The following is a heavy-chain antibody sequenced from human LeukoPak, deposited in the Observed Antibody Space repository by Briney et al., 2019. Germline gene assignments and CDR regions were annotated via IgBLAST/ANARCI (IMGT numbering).Heavy chain of an antibody. CDR1: GFTFSRSW. Sequence: GGSLRLSCAASGFTFSRSWMCWVRQAPGKGLEWVAVIWYDGSNKYYADSVKGRFTISRDNSKNTLYLQMNSLRAEDTAVYYCARDPVPAAAWYFDYWGQGTLVTVSS. D-gene: IGHD2-2*01. V-gene: IGHV3-33*07. CDR3: ARDPVPAAAWYFDY. J-gene: IGHJ4*02. CDR2: IWYDGSNK.